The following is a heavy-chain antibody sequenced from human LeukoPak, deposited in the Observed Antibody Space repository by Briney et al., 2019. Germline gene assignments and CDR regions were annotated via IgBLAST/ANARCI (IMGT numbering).Heavy chain of an antibody. J-gene: IGHJ4*02. CDR1: GYTFTGFY. CDR2: INPNSGGT. Sequence: ASVKVSCKASGYTFTGFYMHWVRQARGQGLEWMGWINPNSGGTNYAQMLQGRVTMTRDTSISTAYMELSRLRSEDTAVYYCARGRDYVDYWGQGTLVTVSS. CDR3: ARGRDYVDY. V-gene: IGHV1-2*02.